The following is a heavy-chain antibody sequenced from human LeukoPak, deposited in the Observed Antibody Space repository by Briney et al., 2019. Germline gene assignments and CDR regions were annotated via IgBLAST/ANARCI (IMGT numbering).Heavy chain of an antibody. D-gene: IGHD5-18*01. V-gene: IGHV3-21*01. Sequence: TGGSLRLSCTTSRFIFAKYAMAWVRQSPGKGLEWVSTISASGADTYYADSVRGRFTISRDNAKNSLYLQMNSLRAEDTAVYYCARDLGARYSYGQGWFDYWGQGTLVTVSS. CDR1: RFIFAKYA. CDR2: ISASGADT. J-gene: IGHJ4*02. CDR3: ARDLGARYSYGQGWFDY.